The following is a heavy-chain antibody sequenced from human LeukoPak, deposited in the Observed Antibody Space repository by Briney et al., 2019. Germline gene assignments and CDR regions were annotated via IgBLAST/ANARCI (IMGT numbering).Heavy chain of an antibody. J-gene: IGHJ4*02. CDR1: GFTFDDYA. D-gene: IGHD6-13*01. CDR2: ISWNSGSI. V-gene: IGHV3-9*01. Sequence: PGGSLRLSCAASGFTFDDYAMHWVRQAPGKGLEWVSGISWNSGSIGYADSVKGRFTISRDNAKNSLYLQMNSLRAEDTALYYCAKDSSSWYKKGQIDYWGQGTLVTVSS. CDR3: AKDSSSWYKKGQIDY.